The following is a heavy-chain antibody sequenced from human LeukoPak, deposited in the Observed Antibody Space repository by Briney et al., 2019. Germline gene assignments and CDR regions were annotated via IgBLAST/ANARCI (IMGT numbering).Heavy chain of an antibody. J-gene: IGHJ6*04. Sequence: PGGSLRLSCAASGFTFSLNEMNWVRQAPGKGLEWVSYINGPATNIFYADSVKGRFTISRDNAKNSLYLQMNSLRAEDTAVYYCAKARPTYMFRGVPLDVWGKGTTVPVSS. CDR3: AKARPTYMFRGVPLDV. D-gene: IGHD3-10*01. CDR1: GFTFSLNE. V-gene: IGHV3-48*03. CDR2: INGPATNI.